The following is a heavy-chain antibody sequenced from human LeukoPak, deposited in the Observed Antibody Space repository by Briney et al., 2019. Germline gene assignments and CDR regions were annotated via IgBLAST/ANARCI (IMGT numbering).Heavy chain of an antibody. J-gene: IGHJ4*02. CDR1: GGSFSGYY. D-gene: IGHD4-23*01. Sequence: SETLSLTCAVYGGSFSGYYWSWTRQPPGKGLEWIGEINHSGSTNYNPSLKSRVTISVDTSKNQFSLKLSSVTAADTAVYYCARGMASTVVTASYFDYWGQGTLVTVSS. CDR2: INHSGST. V-gene: IGHV4-34*01. CDR3: ARGMASTVVTASYFDY.